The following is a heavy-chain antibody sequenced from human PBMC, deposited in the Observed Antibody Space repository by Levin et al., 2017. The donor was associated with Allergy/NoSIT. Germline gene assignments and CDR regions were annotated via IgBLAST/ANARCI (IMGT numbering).Heavy chain of an antibody. Sequence: GESLKISCKASGYTFTSYGITWVRQAPGQGREWMAWISASNGNTFYAQKFQGRVTLTTDTSTSIAYMELRSLRSDDTAVYYCARDYDYVPDYWGQGTLVTVSS. CDR3: ARDYDYVPDY. CDR2: ISASNGNT. J-gene: IGHJ4*02. D-gene: IGHD3-16*01. V-gene: IGHV1-18*01. CDR1: GYTFTSYG.